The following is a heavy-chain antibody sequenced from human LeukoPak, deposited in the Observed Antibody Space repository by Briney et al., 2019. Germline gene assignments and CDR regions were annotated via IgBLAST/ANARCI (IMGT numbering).Heavy chain of an antibody. Sequence: ASVKVSCKTSGYTFPSYDINWVRQATGQGLEWMGWMNPNSGNTGYAQKFQGRVTITRNTSITTAYMELSSLRSEDTAVYFCARGPKWSGSYYYFDFWGQGTLVTVSS. V-gene: IGHV1-8*01. CDR3: ARGPKWSGSYYYFDF. D-gene: IGHD1-26*01. J-gene: IGHJ4*02. CDR2: MNPNSGNT. CDR1: GYTFPSYD.